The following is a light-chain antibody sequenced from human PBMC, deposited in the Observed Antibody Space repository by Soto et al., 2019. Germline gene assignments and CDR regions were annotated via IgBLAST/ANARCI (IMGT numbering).Light chain of an antibody. CDR2: EVT. CDR3: SSHAGINNVV. V-gene: IGLV2-8*01. Sequence: QSALTQPPSASGSPGQSVTISCTGTSSDVGGYNYVSWYQQHPGKAPKLMIYEVTKRPSGVPDRFSGSKSGNTASLTVSGLLAADEADYYCSSHAGINNVVFGGGTKLTVL. CDR1: SSDVGGYNY. J-gene: IGLJ3*02.